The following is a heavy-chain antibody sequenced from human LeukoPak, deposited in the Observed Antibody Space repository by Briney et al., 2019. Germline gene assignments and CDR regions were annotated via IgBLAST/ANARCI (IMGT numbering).Heavy chain of an antibody. CDR2: INHSGST. J-gene: IGHJ6*03. D-gene: IGHD6-6*01. V-gene: IGHV4-34*01. CDR1: GGSFSGYY. CDR3: ARARGSALVSYYYMDV. Sequence: PSETLSLTCAVYGGSFSGYYWSWIRQPPGKGLEWIGEINHSGSTNYNPSLKSRVTISVDTSKNQFSLKLSSVTAADTAVYYCARARGSALVSYYYMDVWGKGTTVTVSS.